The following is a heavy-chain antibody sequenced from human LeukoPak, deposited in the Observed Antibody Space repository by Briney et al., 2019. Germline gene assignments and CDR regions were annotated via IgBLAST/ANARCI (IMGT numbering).Heavy chain of an antibody. Sequence: ASVKVSCKASGYAFSAYYMHWVRQAPGQGLEWMGWLNPQTGDTHFAQKFQGRVTMTRDTSISTAYMELSRLRSDDTAVYYCARGPGPTIDYWGQGTLVTVSS. J-gene: IGHJ4*02. CDR1: GYAFSAYY. CDR3: ARGPGPTIDY. V-gene: IGHV1-2*02. CDR2: LNPQTGDT.